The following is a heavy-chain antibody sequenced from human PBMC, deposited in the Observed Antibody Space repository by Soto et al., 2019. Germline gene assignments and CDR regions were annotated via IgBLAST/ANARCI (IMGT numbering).Heavy chain of an antibody. J-gene: IGHJ4*02. CDR2: IYYSGST. V-gene: IGHV4-30-4*01. D-gene: IGHD6-13*01. Sequence: PSETLSLTCTVSCGSISSGDYYWSWIRQPPGKGLEWIGYIYYSGSTYYNPSLKSRVTISVDTSKNQFSLKLSSVTAADTAVYYCARDSLQQLVLDYWGQGTLVTVSS. CDR3: ARDSLQQLVLDY. CDR1: CGSISSGDYY.